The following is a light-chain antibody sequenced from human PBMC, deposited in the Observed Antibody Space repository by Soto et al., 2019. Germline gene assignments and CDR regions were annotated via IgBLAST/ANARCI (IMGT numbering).Light chain of an antibody. V-gene: IGKV3-11*01. Sequence: EIVLTQSPATLSLSPGERATLSCRASQSVSSHLAWYQQKPGQAPRLLIYGASNRATGIPARFSGSGSGTDFTLTISSLEPEDCAVYYCQQRTNLLYTFGQGTKLEIK. CDR1: QSVSSH. CDR2: GAS. CDR3: QQRTNLLYT. J-gene: IGKJ2*01.